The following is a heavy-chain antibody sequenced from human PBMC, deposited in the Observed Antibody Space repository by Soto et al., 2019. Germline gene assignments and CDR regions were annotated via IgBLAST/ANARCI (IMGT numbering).Heavy chain of an antibody. CDR2: ISYSGST. CDR3: ARSYFDFWSGSYYYYMDV. J-gene: IGHJ6*03. CDR1: GGSISSHY. D-gene: IGHD3-3*01. Sequence: SETLSLTCTVSGGSISSHYWSWIRQPPGKGLECIGYISYSGSTSYNPSLKSRVTISLDTSKNQFSLNLSSVTAADTAVYYCARSYFDFWSGSYYYYMDVWGKGTTVTVSS. V-gene: IGHV4-59*08.